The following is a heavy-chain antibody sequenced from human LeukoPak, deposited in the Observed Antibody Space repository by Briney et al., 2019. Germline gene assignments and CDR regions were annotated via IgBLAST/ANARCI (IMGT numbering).Heavy chain of an antibody. Sequence: GGSLRLSCAASGFTFSSYWMHWVRQAPGKGLVWVSRINTDGSSTSYADSVKGRFTISRDNAKNTLYLQMNSLRAEDTAVYYCASLSRGPSVDYWGQGTLVTVSS. J-gene: IGHJ4*02. D-gene: IGHD6-25*01. CDR1: GFTFSSYW. V-gene: IGHV3-74*01. CDR3: ASLSRGPSVDY. CDR2: INTDGSST.